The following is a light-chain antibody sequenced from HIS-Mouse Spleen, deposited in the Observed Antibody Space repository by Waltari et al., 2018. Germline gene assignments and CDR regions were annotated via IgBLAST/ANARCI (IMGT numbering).Light chain of an antibody. CDR3: RSYTSSSTWV. CDR1: SSDVGGYNY. V-gene: IGLV2-14*01. Sequence: QSALTQPASVSGSPGQSITISCTGTSSDVGGYNYVSWYQQHPGKAPKLMIYEVSNRPSGVSNRLSGSKSGSTASLTISGLQAEDEADYYCRSYTSSSTWVFGGGTKLTVL. J-gene: IGLJ3*02. CDR2: EVS.